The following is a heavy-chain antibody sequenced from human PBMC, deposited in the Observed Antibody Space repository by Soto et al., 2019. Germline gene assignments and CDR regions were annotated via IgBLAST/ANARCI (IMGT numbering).Heavy chain of an antibody. CDR3: ARESEDLTSNFDY. Sequence: SLRLSCAASGFTFSRYSMNWVRQAPGKGLEWVSSISSTTNYIYYADSMKGRFTVSRDNAKNSVYLDMNSLSAEDTAVYYCARESEDLTSNFDYWGQGTLVTVS. CDR1: GFTFSRYS. J-gene: IGHJ4*02. CDR2: ISSTTNYI. V-gene: IGHV3-21*01.